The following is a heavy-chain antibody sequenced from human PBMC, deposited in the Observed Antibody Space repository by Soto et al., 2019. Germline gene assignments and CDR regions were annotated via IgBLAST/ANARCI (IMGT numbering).Heavy chain of an antibody. V-gene: IGHV2-5*02. D-gene: IGHD3-22*01. Sequence: SGPTLVNPTQTLTLTCTFSGFSLSTSGVGVGWIRQPPGKALEWLTLIYWDDDKRYSPSLKSRLTITKDTSKNQVVLTMTNMDPVDTGTYYCAHIWRGYYDSSGYYPWYFAYWGQGTLVTVSS. J-gene: IGHJ4*02. CDR1: GFSLSTSGVG. CDR2: IYWDDDK. CDR3: AHIWRGYYDSSGYYPWYFAY.